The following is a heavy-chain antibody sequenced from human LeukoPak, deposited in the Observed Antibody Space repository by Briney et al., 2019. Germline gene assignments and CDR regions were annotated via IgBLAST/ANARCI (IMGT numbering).Heavy chain of an antibody. V-gene: IGHV3-9*01. J-gene: IGHJ3*02. Sequence: SLRLSCAASGFTLDDYAMHWVRQAPGKGLEWVSGISWNSGSIGYADSVKGRFTISRDNAKNSLYLQMNSLRAEDTALYYCAREPGDYVDAFDIWGQGTMVTVSS. CDR1: GFTLDDYA. CDR3: AREPGDYVDAFDI. D-gene: IGHD4-17*01. CDR2: ISWNSGSI.